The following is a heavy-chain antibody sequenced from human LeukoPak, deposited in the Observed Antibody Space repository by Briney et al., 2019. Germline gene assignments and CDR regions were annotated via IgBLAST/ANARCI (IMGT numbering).Heavy chain of an antibody. J-gene: IGHJ4*02. V-gene: IGHV1-69*04. CDR1: GYTFTSYA. CDR3: AREEWGLRFFEY. CDR2: IIPVLDVA. Sequence: GASVKVSCKASGYTFTSYAVSWVRQAPGQGLEWMGRIIPVLDVANYAQKFQGRVTITADKSTTTVYMEVSSLRSEDTAVYYCAREEWGLRFFEYWGQGTLVTVSS. D-gene: IGHD3-3*01.